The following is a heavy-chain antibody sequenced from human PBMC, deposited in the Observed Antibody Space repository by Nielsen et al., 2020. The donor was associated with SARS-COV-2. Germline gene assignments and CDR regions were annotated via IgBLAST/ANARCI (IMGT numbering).Heavy chain of an antibody. CDR3: ARGRRVGTTLFEY. D-gene: IGHD1-14*01. Sequence: GGSLRLSCAAPGFTFDDYAMHWVRQAPGKGLEWVSGISWNSGSIAYADSVKGRFTISRDNAKNSLHLQMNSLRAEDTAFYYCARGRRVGTTLFEYWGQGTLVTVSS. J-gene: IGHJ4*02. CDR2: ISWNSGSI. CDR1: GFTFDDYA. V-gene: IGHV3-9*01.